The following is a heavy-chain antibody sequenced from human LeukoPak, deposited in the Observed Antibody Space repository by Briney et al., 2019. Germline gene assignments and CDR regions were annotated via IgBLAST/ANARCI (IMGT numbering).Heavy chain of an antibody. V-gene: IGHV3-7*03. CDR2: TNQDESER. D-gene: IGHD2-2*01. CDR1: GFTFSNYW. J-gene: IGHJ4*02. CDR3: AKDNQYQLQTFDY. Sequence: GGSLRLSCTASGFTFSNYWISWVRQAPGKGLEWVANTNQDESERYYVDSVKGRFTISRDNSKNTLYLQMNSLRAEDTAVYYCAKDNQYQLQTFDYWGQGTLVTVSS.